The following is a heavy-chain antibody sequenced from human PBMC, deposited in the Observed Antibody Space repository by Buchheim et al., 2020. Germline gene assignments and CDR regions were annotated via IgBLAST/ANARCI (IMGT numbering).Heavy chain of an antibody. J-gene: IGHJ4*02. V-gene: IGHV3-74*02. CDR1: GFTFSSYW. Sequence: EVQLVESGGGLVQPGGSLRLSCAASGFTFSSYWMHWVRQAPGKGLVWVSLIYSDGSSTNYADSVKGRFTISRDNAKNTLYLQMNSPRAEDTAVYYCVTPPVGACDYWGQGTL. D-gene: IGHD1-26*01. CDR3: VTPPVGACDY. CDR2: IYSDGSST.